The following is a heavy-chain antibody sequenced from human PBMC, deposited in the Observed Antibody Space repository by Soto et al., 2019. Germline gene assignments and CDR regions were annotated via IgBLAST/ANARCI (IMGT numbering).Heavy chain of an antibody. CDR2: IYYSGST. Sequence: SETLSLTCTVSGGSISSYYWSWIRQPPGKGLEWIGYIYYSGSTNYNPSLKSRVTISVDTSKNQFSLKLSSVTAADTAVYYCARYCSSTSCYGAFDIWGQGTMVT. CDR3: ARYCSSTSCYGAFDI. D-gene: IGHD2-2*01. CDR1: GGSISSYY. V-gene: IGHV4-59*01. J-gene: IGHJ3*02.